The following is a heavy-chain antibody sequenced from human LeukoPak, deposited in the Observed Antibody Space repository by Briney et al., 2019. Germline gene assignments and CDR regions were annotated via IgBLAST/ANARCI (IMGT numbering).Heavy chain of an antibody. J-gene: IGHJ4*02. Sequence: GGSLRLSCAASGFTFSSYAMHWVRQAPGKGLEWVAVISYDGSNKYYADSVKGRFTISRDNSKNTLFLQMNSLRAEDTAVYYCAKHGDTTETTWTFDSDYWGQGTLVTVSS. D-gene: IGHD1-1*01. V-gene: IGHV3-30*04. CDR1: GFTFSSYA. CDR3: AKHGDTTETTWTFDSDY. CDR2: ISYDGSNK.